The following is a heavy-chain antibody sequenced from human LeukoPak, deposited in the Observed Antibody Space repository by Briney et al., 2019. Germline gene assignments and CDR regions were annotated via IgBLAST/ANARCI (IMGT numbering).Heavy chain of an antibody. CDR3: AKDIGSYYDY. V-gene: IGHV3-74*01. CDR2: IKSDGSST. J-gene: IGHJ4*02. Sequence: PTGGSLRLSCAASGFTFRSYWMHWVRLPPGKGLVWVSRIKSDGSSTSYADFVKGRSTISRDNSKNTLYLQMNSLRAEDTAVYYCAKDIGSYYDYWGQGILVTVSS. CDR1: GFTFRSYW. D-gene: IGHD3-10*01.